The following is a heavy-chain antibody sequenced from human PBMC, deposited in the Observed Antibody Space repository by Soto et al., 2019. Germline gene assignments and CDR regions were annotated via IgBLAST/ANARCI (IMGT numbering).Heavy chain of an antibody. D-gene: IGHD2-15*01. Sequence: SETLSLTCTVSGGSIISSTHYWGWIRQPPGKGLEWIGTIYYSGSTYYSPSLKSRVTISADTSKNQFSLKLTSVTAADTAVYYCASQLGVVVVAAATRSGWFDPWGQGTLVTVSS. J-gene: IGHJ5*02. CDR2: IYYSGST. CDR3: ASQLGVVVVAAATRSGWFDP. CDR1: GGSIISSTHY. V-gene: IGHV4-39*01.